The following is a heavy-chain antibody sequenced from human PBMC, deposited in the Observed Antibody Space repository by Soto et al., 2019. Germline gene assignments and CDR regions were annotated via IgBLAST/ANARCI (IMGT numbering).Heavy chain of an antibody. CDR1: GYRYTRYD. Sequence: ASGNLSCKASGYRYTRYDINRGRQATGQGLEWMGWMNPNSGNTGYAQKFQGRVTMTRNTSISTAYMELSSLRSDDTAVYYCARGGWEGPSDYWGQGTLVTVSS. D-gene: IGHD1-26*01. CDR3: ARGGWEGPSDY. V-gene: IGHV1-8*01. J-gene: IGHJ4*02. CDR2: MNPNSGNT.